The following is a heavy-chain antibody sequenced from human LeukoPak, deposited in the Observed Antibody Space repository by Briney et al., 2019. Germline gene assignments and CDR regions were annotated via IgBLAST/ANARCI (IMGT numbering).Heavy chain of an antibody. J-gene: IGHJ6*04. CDR3: AGINPPGSGRYFYDGMDV. CDR2: IYPGDSDI. Sequence: GESLKISCKGSGYSFTTYWIGWVRQMPGKGLEWMGIIYPGDSDIRYSPSFQGQVTISADRSSSTAYLQWGSLKASDTAMYYCAGINPPGSGRYFYDGMDVWGKGTTVTVSS. V-gene: IGHV5-51*01. D-gene: IGHD3-10*01. CDR1: GYSFTTYW.